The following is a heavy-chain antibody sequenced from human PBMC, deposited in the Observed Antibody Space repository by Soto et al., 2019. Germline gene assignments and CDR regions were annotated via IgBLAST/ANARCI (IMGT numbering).Heavy chain of an antibody. V-gene: IGHV4-61*01. CDR2: IYYSGST. Sequence: SETLSLTCTVSGGSVSSGSYYWSWIRQPPGKGLEWIGYIYYSGSTNYNPSLKSRVTISVDTSKNQFSLKLSSVTAADTAVYYCARLKATGYIYGGSKYYYYGMDVWGQGTTVTGSS. D-gene: IGHD5-18*01. CDR3: ARLKATGYIYGGSKYYYYGMDV. J-gene: IGHJ6*02. CDR1: GGSVSSGSYY.